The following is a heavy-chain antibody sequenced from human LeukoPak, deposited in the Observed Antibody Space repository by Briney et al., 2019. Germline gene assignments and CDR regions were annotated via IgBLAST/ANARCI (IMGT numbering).Heavy chain of an antibody. D-gene: IGHD3-3*01. CDR2: IYPGDSDT. V-gene: IGHV5-51*01. CDR1: GYLFINYW. J-gene: IGHJ3*02. Sequence: GESLQISCKGSGYLFINYWIAWVRQMPGRGLEYMGIIYPGDSDTRYSPSFQGQVTISADKSISTAYLQWSSLRASDTAMYYCARHGVAGPYDAFDIWGQGTRVTVSS. CDR3: ARHGVAGPYDAFDI.